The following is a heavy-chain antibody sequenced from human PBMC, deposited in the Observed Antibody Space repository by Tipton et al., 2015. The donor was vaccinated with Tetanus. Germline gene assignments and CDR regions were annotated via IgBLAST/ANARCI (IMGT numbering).Heavy chain of an antibody. CDR1: GFVFRSFA. CDR2: ISGSGATT. V-gene: IGHV3-23*01. D-gene: IGHD3-22*01. J-gene: IGHJ4*02. Sequence: SLRLSCAASGFVFRSFAMSWVRQAPGKGLEWVSSISGSGATTDYAASVKGRFTISSDSSKNTLCLQMNSLRVEDTAVYYCARHGDGSSGYYYYFDYWGQGTRVTVSS. CDR3: ARHGDGSSGYYYYFDY.